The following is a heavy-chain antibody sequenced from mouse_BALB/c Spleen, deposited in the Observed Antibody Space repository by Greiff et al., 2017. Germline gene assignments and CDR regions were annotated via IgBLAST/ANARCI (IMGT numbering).Heavy chain of an antibody. Sequence: EVKVVESGGGLVKPGGSLKLSCAASGFTFSSYAMSWVRQSPEKRLEWVAEISSGGSYTYYPDTVTGRFTISRDNAKNTLYLEMSSLRSEDTAMYYCAVYYGNSYAMDYWGQGTSVTVSS. CDR2: ISSGGSYT. D-gene: IGHD2-1*01. CDR3: AVYYGNSYAMDY. CDR1: GFTFSSYA. J-gene: IGHJ4*01. V-gene: IGHV5-9-4*01.